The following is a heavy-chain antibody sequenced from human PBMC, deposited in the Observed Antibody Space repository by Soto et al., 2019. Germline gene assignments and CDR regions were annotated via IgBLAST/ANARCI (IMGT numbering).Heavy chain of an antibody. CDR2: IIPIFGTA. CDR1: GGTFSSYA. J-gene: IGHJ6*02. V-gene: IGHV1-69*12. D-gene: IGHD6-13*01. Sequence: QVQLVQSGAEVKKPGSSMKVSCKASGGTFSSYAISWVRQAPGQGLEWMGGIIPIFGTANYAQKFQGRVTITADESTSTAYMELSSLRSEDTAVYYCARAFEEAAAGPANYYYGMDVWGQGTTVTVSS. CDR3: ARAFEEAAAGPANYYYGMDV.